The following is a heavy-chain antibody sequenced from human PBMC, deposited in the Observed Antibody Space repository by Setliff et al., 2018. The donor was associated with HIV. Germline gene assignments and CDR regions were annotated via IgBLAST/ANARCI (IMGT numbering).Heavy chain of an antibody. D-gene: IGHD3-3*01. Sequence: SETLSLTCNVSGGSISSSSFYWGWIRQPPGKGLEWIGSIYYSGSTYYNSSFKSRVTISVDTSKNQFSLKLSSVTAEDTAVYYCARTGFYDFWSDYYLYYFDYWGQGTLVTVSS. CDR3: ARTGFYDFWSDYYLYYFDY. CDR1: GGSISSSSFY. CDR2: IYYSGST. J-gene: IGHJ4*02. V-gene: IGHV4-39*01.